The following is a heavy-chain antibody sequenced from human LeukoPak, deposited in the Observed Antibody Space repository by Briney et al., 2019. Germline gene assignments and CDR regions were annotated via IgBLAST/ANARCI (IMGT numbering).Heavy chain of an antibody. CDR3: ARDRLSVGDY. J-gene: IGHJ4*02. CDR1: GFTFNIYA. CDR2: IKQDGSEK. D-gene: IGHD3-16*01. Sequence: AGGSLRLSCAASGFTFNIYAMNWVRQAPGKGLEWVANIKQDGSEKYYVDSVKGRFTISRDNSKISLYLQMTSLRAEDTAVYYCARDRLSVGDYWGQGTLVTVSS. V-gene: IGHV3-7*03.